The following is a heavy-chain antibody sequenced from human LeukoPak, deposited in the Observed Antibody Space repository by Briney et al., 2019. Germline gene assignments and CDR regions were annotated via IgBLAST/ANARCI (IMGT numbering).Heavy chain of an antibody. CDR3: ARQYSSSWIAFDI. V-gene: IGHV5-51*01. D-gene: IGHD6-13*01. CDR2: IYPSDSDT. CDR1: GYSSTSYW. Sequence: GESLKISCKGSGYSSTSYWIGWVRQMPGKGLEWMGIIYPSDSDTRYSPSFQGQVTISADKSISTAYLQWSSLKASDTAIYYCARQYSSSWIAFDIWGQGTMVTVSS. J-gene: IGHJ3*02.